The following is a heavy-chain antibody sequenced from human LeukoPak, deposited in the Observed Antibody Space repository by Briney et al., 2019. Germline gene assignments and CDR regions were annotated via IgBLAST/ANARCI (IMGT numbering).Heavy chain of an antibody. V-gene: IGHV1-46*01. CDR2: INPGGGNT. CDR1: GYTFTNYY. Sequence: GASVKVSCKASGYTFTNYYMHWVRQAPGQGLEWMGLINPGGGNTNYAQNFQGRVTMTRDTTISTAYMELSRLRSDDTAVYYCARLTYYDFWSGYNYAFDIWGQGTMVTVSS. J-gene: IGHJ3*02. CDR3: ARLTYYDFWSGYNYAFDI. D-gene: IGHD3-3*01.